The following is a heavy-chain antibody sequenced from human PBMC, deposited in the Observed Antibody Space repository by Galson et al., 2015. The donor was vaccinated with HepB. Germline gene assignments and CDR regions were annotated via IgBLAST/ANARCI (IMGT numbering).Heavy chain of an antibody. V-gene: IGHV1-8*01. CDR1: GFTFTSYD. CDR2: MNPNSGNA. J-gene: IGHJ3*02. Sequence: SVKVSCKASGFTFTSYDINWVRQATGQRLEWMGWMNPNSGNAGYAPKFQGRVTMTRDTSIRTAYMELSSLRSEDTAVYYCVKEPGYKYGFEAFDIWGQGTMVTVSS. D-gene: IGHD2-15*01. CDR3: VKEPGYKYGFEAFDI.